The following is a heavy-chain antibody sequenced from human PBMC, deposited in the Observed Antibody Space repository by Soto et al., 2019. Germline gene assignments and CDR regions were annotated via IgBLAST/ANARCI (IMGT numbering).Heavy chain of an antibody. CDR2: IFYSGNT. CDR1: GGSISTDSYY. D-gene: IGHD6-13*01. V-gene: IGHV4-39*01. J-gene: IGHJ5*02. Sequence: QLQLQESGPGLVKPSETLSLTCTVSGGSISTDSYYWGWVRQSPGKGLEWIGSIFYSGNTYYSPSLKSRVTISVDLSNNQFSLRLSSVTAADTALYYCARHWGFAVAGLRFDPWGLGTLVTVSS. CDR3: ARHWGFAVAGLRFDP.